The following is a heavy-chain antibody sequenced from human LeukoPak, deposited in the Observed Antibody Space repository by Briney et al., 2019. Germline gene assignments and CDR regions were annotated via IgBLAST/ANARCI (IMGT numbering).Heavy chain of an antibody. J-gene: IGHJ6*02. D-gene: IGHD3-9*01. Sequence: PSETLSLTCTVFGGSISSSSYYWGWIRQPPGKGLEWIGSIYYSGSTYYNPSLKSRVTISVDTSKNQFSLKLSSVTAADTAVYYCARESDDILTGYYSVPMDVWGQGTTVTVSS. CDR3: ARESDDILTGYYSVPMDV. V-gene: IGHV4-39*07. CDR1: GGSISSSSYY. CDR2: IYYSGST.